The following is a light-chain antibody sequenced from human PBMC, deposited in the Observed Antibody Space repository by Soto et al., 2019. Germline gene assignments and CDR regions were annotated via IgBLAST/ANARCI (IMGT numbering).Light chain of an antibody. CDR1: SSHVGAYNY. CDR2: DVY. CDR3: TSYTFINTYV. Sequence: QSVLTQPASVSGSPGQSITISCTGTSSHVGAYNYVSWYQQHPGKVPKLIIYDVYNRPSGVSTRFSGSKSGNTASLTISGLQTEDEADYYCTSYTFINTYVFGTGTKVTVL. V-gene: IGLV2-14*03. J-gene: IGLJ1*01.